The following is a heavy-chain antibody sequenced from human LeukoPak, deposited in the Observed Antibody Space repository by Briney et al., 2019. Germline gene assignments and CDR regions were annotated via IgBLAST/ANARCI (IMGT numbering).Heavy chain of an antibody. CDR2: IYYSGST. Sequence: SETLSLTCTVSGGSISSYYWSWIRQPPGKGLEWIGYIYYSGSTNYNPSLKSRVTISVDTSKNQFSLKLSSVTAADTAVYYCARGAVVGATPSDAFDIWGQGTMVTVSS. J-gene: IGHJ3*02. V-gene: IGHV4-59*01. CDR1: GGSISSYY. CDR3: ARGAVVGATPSDAFDI. D-gene: IGHD1-26*01.